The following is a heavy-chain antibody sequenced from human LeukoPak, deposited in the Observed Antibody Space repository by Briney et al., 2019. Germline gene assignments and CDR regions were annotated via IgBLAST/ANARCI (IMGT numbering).Heavy chain of an antibody. CDR3: AKGRGYDFQAPLDY. Sequence: TGGSLRLSCAASGFTFSSYAMSWVRQAPGKGLEWVSAISGSGGSTYYADSVKGRFTISRDNSKNTLYLQMNSLRAEDTAVYYCAKGRGYDFQAPLDYWGQGTLVTVSS. V-gene: IGHV3-23*01. CDR2: ISGSGGST. CDR1: GFTFSSYA. D-gene: IGHD5-12*01. J-gene: IGHJ4*02.